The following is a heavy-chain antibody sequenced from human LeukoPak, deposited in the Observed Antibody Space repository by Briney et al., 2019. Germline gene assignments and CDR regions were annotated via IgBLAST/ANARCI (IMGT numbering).Heavy chain of an antibody. D-gene: IGHD6-19*01. Sequence: SQSLSLTCAVYGGSFSSYYCSSIRHPPRKWLEWIGEINQSGSTNYNPSHNSRVTISVDTSKNQFSLKLSSVTAADTAVYYCARSNTPGIAVAGTGFDYWGQGTLVTVSS. J-gene: IGHJ4*02. V-gene: IGHV4-34*01. CDR3: ARSNTPGIAVAGTGFDY. CDR2: INQSGST. CDR1: GGSFSSYY.